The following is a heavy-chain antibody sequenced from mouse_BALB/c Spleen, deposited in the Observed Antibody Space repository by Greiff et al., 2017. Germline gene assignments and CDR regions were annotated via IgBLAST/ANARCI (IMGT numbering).Heavy chain of an antibody. CDR3: ARGYDYDAMDY. CDR1: GFTFSDYY. D-gene: IGHD1-1*02. V-gene: IGHV5-4*02. Sequence: EVQLQESGGGLVKPGGSLKLSCAASGFTFSDYYMYWVRQTPEKRLEWVATISDGGSYTYYPDSVKGRFTISRDNAKNNLYLQMSSLKSEDTAMYYCARGYDYDAMDYWGQGTSVTVSS. CDR2: ISDGGSYT. J-gene: IGHJ4*01.